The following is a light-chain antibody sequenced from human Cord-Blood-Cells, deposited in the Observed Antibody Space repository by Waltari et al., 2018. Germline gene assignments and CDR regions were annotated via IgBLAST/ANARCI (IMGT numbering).Light chain of an antibody. V-gene: IGKV3-20*01. CDR1: QSVSSSY. CDR2: GAS. Sequence: EIVLTQSPGTLSLSPGERATLSCRASQSVSSSYLAWYQQTPGQAPRLLIYGASSRATGIPDRFSGSGSGTDFTLTISRLELEDFAVYYCQQYGSSPTFGQGTKVEIK. J-gene: IGKJ1*01. CDR3: QQYGSSPT.